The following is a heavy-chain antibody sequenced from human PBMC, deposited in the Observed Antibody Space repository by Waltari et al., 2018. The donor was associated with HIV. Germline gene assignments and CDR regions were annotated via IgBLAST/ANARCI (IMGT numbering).Heavy chain of an antibody. V-gene: IGHV1-2*02. J-gene: IGHJ6*02. CDR3: ARDDGTIFGVVITVRYGMDV. CDR1: GYTFTGYY. Sequence: QVQLVQSGAEVKKPGASVKVSCKASGYTFTGYYMHWVRQAPGQGLEWIGGDRAMSGGTNCAQKLQGRVTMTRETSISAAYMELVRLISDETAVYYCARDDGTIFGVVITVRYGMDVWGQGSTVTVSS. D-gene: IGHD3-3*01. CDR2: DRAMSGGT.